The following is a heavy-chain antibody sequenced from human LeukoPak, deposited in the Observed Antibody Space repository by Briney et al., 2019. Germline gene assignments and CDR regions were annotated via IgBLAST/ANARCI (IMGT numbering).Heavy chain of an antibody. D-gene: IGHD6-19*01. Sequence: PSETLSLTCTVSGGSICSYYWSWIRQPPGKGLEWIGYIYYSGTTNYNPSLKSRVTISVDTSKNQFSLKLSSVTAADTAVYYCARQVREQWLARFDPWGQGTLVTVSS. V-gene: IGHV4-59*08. CDR2: IYYSGTT. CDR1: GGSICSYY. CDR3: ARQVREQWLARFDP. J-gene: IGHJ5*02.